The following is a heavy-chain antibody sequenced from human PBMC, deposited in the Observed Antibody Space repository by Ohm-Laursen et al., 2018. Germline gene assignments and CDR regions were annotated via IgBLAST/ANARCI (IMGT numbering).Heavy chain of an antibody. CDR2: INSDGSSI. D-gene: IGHD6-6*01. J-gene: IGHJ6*02. V-gene: IGHV3-74*01. CDR3: PRNAAPRGGSSSAGTYYYGLDV. Sequence: SLRLSCTASGFTFSNYRMHWVRQAPGKGLVWVSRINSDGSSISYVDSVKGRFTISRDNAKNTLDLQMNSLRADDTAVYYCPRNAAPRGGSSSAGTYYYGLDVWGQGTTVTVSS. CDR1: GFTFSNYR.